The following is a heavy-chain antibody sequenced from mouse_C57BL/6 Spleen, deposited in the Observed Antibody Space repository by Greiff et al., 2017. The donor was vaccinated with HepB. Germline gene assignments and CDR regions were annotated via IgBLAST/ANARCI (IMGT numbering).Heavy chain of an antibody. CDR2: IYPGDGDT. CDR3: ARLDWDDFDY. V-gene: IGHV1-82*01. Sequence: QVQLKQSGPELVKPGASVKISCKASGYAFSSSWMNWVKQRPGKGLEWIGRIYPGDGDTNYNGKFKGKATLTADKSSSTAYMQLSSLTSEDSAVYFCARLDWDDFDYWGQGTTLTVSS. D-gene: IGHD4-1*01. J-gene: IGHJ2*01. CDR1: GYAFSSSW.